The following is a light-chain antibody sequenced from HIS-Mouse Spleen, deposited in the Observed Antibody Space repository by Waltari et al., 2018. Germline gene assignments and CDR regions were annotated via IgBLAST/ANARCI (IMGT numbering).Light chain of an antibody. CDR2: DAS. V-gene: IGKV3-11*01. Sequence: EIVLTQSPATLSLSPGARPTLSCRASQRVGSYLAWYQQKPGQAPRLPIYDASNRATGIPARFSGSGSGTDFTLTISSLEPEDVAVYDCQQRSNWPPLTFGGGTKVESK. CDR1: QRVGSY. J-gene: IGKJ4*01. CDR3: QQRSNWPPLT.